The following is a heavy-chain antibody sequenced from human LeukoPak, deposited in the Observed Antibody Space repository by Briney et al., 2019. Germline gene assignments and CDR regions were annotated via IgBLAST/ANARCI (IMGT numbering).Heavy chain of an antibody. V-gene: IGHV3-74*01. CDR1: GFTFSSYW. J-gene: IGHJ4*02. D-gene: IGHD2-21*02. CDR3: ARPVCGGDCYPYDY. CDR2: INSDGSSA. Sequence: PGGSLRLSCAASGFTFSSYWMHWVRQAPGKGLVWVSRINSDGSSARYADSVKGRFTISRDNAKNTLYLQMNSLRAEDTAVYYCARPVCGGDCYPYDYWGRGTLVTVSS.